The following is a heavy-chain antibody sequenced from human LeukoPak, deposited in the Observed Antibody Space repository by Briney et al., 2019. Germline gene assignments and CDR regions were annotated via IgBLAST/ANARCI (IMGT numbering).Heavy chain of an antibody. D-gene: IGHD2-15*01. Sequence: GGSLRLSCAASGFTFSTYWMHWVRQAPGKGLVWVSRINADGRTTNYADSVKGRFTISRDNAKKTLHLQMNSLKVEDAAVYYCARVLCSGGYCYYFDYWGQGTLVTGSA. J-gene: IGHJ4*02. CDR2: INADGRTT. CDR1: GFTFSTYW. CDR3: ARVLCSGGYCYYFDY. V-gene: IGHV3-74*01.